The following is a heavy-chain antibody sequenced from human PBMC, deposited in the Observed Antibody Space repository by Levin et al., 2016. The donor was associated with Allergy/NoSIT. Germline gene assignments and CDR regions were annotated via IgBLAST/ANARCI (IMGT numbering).Heavy chain of an antibody. J-gene: IGHJ4*02. CDR1: GFTFSNAW. CDR3: TTATPPPYYYDSSGYYPRDY. V-gene: IGHV3-15*01. Sequence: GESLKISCAASGFTFSNAWMSWVRQAPGKGLEWVGRIKSKTDGGTTDYAAPVKGRFTISRDDSKNTLYLQMNSLKTEDTAVYYCTTATPPPYYYDSSGYYPRDYWGQGTLVTVSS. D-gene: IGHD3-22*01. CDR2: IKSKTDGGTT.